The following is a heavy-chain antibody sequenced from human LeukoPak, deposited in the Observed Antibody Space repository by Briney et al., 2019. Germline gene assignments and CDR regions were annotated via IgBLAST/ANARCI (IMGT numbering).Heavy chain of an antibody. CDR3: AGRDTNDAFDI. J-gene: IGHJ3*02. CDR2: IYYSGST. D-gene: IGHD1-26*01. Sequence: PSETLSLTCTVSGGSISSYYWSWIRQPPGKGLEWIGYIYYSGSTNYNPSLKSRVTISVDTSKNQFSLKLSSVTAADTAVYYCAGRDTNDAFDIWGQGTMVTVSS. V-gene: IGHV4-59*01. CDR1: GGSISSYY.